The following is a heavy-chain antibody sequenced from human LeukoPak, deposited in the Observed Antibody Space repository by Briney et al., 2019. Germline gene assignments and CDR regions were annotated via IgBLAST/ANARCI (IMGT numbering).Heavy chain of an antibody. CDR1: GFIFSRSA. D-gene: IGHD3-22*01. Sequence: SVKVSCKASGFIFSRSAVQWVRQARGQRLEWIGWIVVGSGNTNYAQKFQERVTMTRDMSTGTAYMELSSLRSEDTAVYYCAAGNFYDSSGYYPYAFDIWGQGTMVTVSS. CDR2: IVVGSGNT. V-gene: IGHV1-58*01. J-gene: IGHJ3*02. CDR3: AAGNFYDSSGYYPYAFDI.